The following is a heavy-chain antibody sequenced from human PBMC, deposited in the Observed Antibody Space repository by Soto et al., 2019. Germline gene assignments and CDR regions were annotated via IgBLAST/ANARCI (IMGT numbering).Heavy chain of an antibody. CDR2: VFPTGNT. J-gene: IGHJ5*02. D-gene: IGHD2-15*01. CDR3: ARRPTAELPSNWFDP. V-gene: IGHV4-4*02. Sequence: QVQLQESGPGLVKPSGTLSLTCAVSSDSISSSNWWSWLRQPPGKGLEWIGEVFPTGNTNYNPSLMSRVTISVDKSKNHFSLNLSSVTAADTAIYYCARRPTAELPSNWFDPWGQRILVTVSS. CDR1: SDSISSSNW.